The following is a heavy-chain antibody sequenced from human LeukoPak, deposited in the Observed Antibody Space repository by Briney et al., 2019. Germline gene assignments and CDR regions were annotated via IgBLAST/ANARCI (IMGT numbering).Heavy chain of an antibody. D-gene: IGHD2-21*01. J-gene: IGHJ4*02. V-gene: IGHV3-11*05. CDR2: ISSSSSYT. Sequence: GGSLRLSCAASGFTFSDYYMSWIRQAPGKGLEWVSYISSSSSYTNYADSVKGRFTISRDNAKNSLYLLMNSLRAEDTAVYYCARDSGGDYFDYWGQGTLVTVSS. CDR3: ARDSGGDYFDY. CDR1: GFTFSDYY.